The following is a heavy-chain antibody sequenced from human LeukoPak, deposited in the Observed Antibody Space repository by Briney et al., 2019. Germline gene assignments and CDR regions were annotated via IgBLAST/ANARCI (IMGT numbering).Heavy chain of an antibody. V-gene: IGHV3-23*01. CDR3: AEDQPYSGRRVGYFDY. CDR1: GFTFSSYG. D-gene: IGHD1-26*01. J-gene: IGHJ4*02. CDR2: ISGSGGST. Sequence: GGSLRLSCAASGFTFSSYGMSWVRQAPGKGLEWVSAISGSGGSTYYADSVKGRFTISRDNSKNTLYLQMNSLRAEDTAVYYCAEDQPYSGRRVGYFDYWGQGTLVTVSS.